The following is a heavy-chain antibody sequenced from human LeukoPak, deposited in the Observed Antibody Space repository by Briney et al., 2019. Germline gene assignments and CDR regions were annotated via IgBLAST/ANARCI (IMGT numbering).Heavy chain of an antibody. CDR3: ARTKMVFDY. D-gene: IGHD5-24*01. V-gene: IGHV4-34*01. Sequence: GSLRLSCAASGFTFSDYYMSWIRQAPGKGLEWIGETYHSGSTNYNPSLKSRVTISVDKSKNQFSLKLNSVTAADTAVYYCARTKMVFDYWGQGTLVTVSS. J-gene: IGHJ4*02. CDR2: TYHSGST. CDR1: GFTFSDYY.